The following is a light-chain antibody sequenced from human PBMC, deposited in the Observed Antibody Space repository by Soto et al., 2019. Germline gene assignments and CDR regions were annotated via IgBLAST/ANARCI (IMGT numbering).Light chain of an antibody. CDR2: HVT. J-gene: IGLJ1*01. CDR1: SSDIGHYDY. Sequence: QSALTQPASVSGSPGQSITISCTGTSSDIGHYDYVSWYQQHPGKAPKLMIYHVTYRPSGFSNRYSGSKSGNSASLTISGLQADDEADYYCCSLTASHTYVFASGTKLTVL. V-gene: IGLV2-14*03. CDR3: CSLTASHTYV.